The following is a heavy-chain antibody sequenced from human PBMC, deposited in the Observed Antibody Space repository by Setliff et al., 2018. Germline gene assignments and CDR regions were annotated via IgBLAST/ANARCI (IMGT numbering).Heavy chain of an antibody. Sequence: PGGSLRLSCAASGFSFSNYWMHWVRQAPGKGLVWVSRINSDGSSTNYADSVKGQFTVSRDNAKNTLYLQMNSLRAEDTAVYYCVPGRGSWGQGALVTVSS. D-gene: IGHD6-25*01. CDR3: VPGRGS. J-gene: IGHJ5*02. CDR2: INSDGSST. CDR1: GFSFSNYW. V-gene: IGHV3-74*01.